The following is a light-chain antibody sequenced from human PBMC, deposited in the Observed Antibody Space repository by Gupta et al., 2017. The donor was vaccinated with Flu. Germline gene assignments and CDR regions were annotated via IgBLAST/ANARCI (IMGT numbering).Light chain of an antibody. V-gene: IGLV2-14*01. J-gene: IGLJ1*01. CDR2: DVT. CDR3: SSYTSGSTFYV. Sequence: QSALTQPASVSGSPGQSITISCTGTSSDVGRSDYVSWYQQHPDKAPKLIIYDVTNRPSGVSSRFSGSKSGNTASLTISGLQAEDENDYYCSSYTSGSTFYVFGTGTKVTVL. CDR1: SSDVGRSDY.